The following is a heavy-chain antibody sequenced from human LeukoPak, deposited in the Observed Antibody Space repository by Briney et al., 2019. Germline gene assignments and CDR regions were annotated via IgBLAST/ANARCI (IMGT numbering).Heavy chain of an antibody. J-gene: IGHJ4*02. CDR3: ARDQGDF. CDR2: ISDDSNYI. Sequence: GGSLRLSCAASGFTFRSYSMNWVRQTPRKGLEWVSSISDDSNYIYYADSVKGRFTISRDNAKNSLYLQMNSLRVEDTAVYYCARDQGDFWGQGTLVTVSS. CDR1: GFTFRSYS. V-gene: IGHV3-21*01.